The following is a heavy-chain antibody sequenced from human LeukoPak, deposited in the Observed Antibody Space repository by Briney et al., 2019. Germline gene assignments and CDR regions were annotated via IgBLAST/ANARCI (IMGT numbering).Heavy chain of an antibody. D-gene: IGHD1-14*01. CDR3: ARRGGNPVPFDS. J-gene: IGHJ4*02. V-gene: IGHV3-64*01. Sequence: GGSLRLSCAASGFRFSDFSIHWVRQAPGKRLEDGSAIIGDGSRTYIANSVKGRFTISRDNSRDTVYLQMSNLSAEDMAVYYCARRGGNPVPFDSWGQGTLVTVSS. CDR1: GFRFSDFS. CDR2: IIGDGSRT.